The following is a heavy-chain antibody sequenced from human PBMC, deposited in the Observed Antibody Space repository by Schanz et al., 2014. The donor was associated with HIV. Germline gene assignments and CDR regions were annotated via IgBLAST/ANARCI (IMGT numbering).Heavy chain of an antibody. J-gene: IGHJ6*02. CDR1: GFAFDDFA. CDR2: MSWNRGRI. Sequence: EVQLVESGGGVVEPGRSLRLSCVASGFAFDDFAMHWVRQAPGKGLEWVSGMSWNRGRIGYADSVKGRFSISRDNAKNSLYLQMNSLGVEDTALYYCAKGIMGATEYYYGMDVWGQGTTVTV. D-gene: IGHD1-26*01. V-gene: IGHV3-9*01. CDR3: AKGIMGATEYYYGMDV.